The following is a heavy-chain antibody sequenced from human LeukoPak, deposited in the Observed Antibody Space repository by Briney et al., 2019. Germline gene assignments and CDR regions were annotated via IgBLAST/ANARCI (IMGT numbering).Heavy chain of an antibody. D-gene: IGHD1-26*01. CDR3: ARDSGSFAQIGAFDI. J-gene: IGHJ3*02. Sequence: SETLSLTCTVSGGSISSSSYYWGWIRQPPGKGLEWIGSIYYSGSTYYNPSLKSRVTISVDTSKNQFSLKLSSVTAADTAVYYCARDSGSFAQIGAFDIWGQGTMVTVSS. CDR1: GGSISSSSYY. V-gene: IGHV4-39*07. CDR2: IYYSGST.